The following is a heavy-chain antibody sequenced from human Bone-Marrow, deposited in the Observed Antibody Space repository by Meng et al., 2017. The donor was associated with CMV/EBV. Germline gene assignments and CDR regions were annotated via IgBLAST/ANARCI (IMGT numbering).Heavy chain of an antibody. D-gene: IGHD2-21*01. CDR1: DGSIRSNTYY. CDR2: ISYSGST. CDR3: ASITLWYTRFDY. V-gene: IGHV4-39*07. Sequence: SETLSPTCTVSDGSIRSNTYYWGWIRQPPGKGLEWIGSISYSGSTYYTPSLKSRVTISIDTSKSQFSLNLSSVTAADTAIYYCASITLWYTRFDYWGQGTLVTVSS. J-gene: IGHJ4*02.